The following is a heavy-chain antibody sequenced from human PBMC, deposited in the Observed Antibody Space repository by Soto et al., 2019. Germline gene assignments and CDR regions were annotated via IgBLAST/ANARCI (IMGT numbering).Heavy chain of an antibody. J-gene: IGHJ4*02. Sequence: QVQLQESGPGLVKPSETLSLTCTVSGGSISSYYWSWIRQPPGKGLEWIGYIYYSVSTNYNPSLKSRVTISVDTSKNQFSLKLSSVTAADTAVYYCARGWGKVYFDYWGQGTLVTVSS. V-gene: IGHV4-59*01. CDR3: ARGWGKVYFDY. D-gene: IGHD7-27*01. CDR1: GGSISSYY. CDR2: IYYSVST.